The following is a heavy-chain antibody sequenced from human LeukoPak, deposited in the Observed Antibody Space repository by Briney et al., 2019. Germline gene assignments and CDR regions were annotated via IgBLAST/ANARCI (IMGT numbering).Heavy chain of an antibody. CDR3: ARARSYDFWSGSNFYYYYMDV. CDR2: ISAYNGNT. D-gene: IGHD3-3*01. Sequence: ASVKVSCKASGYTFTSYGISWVRQAPGQGLEWMGWISAYNGNTNYAQKLQGRVTMTTDTSTSTAYMELRSLRSDDTAVYYCARARSYDFWSGSNFYYYYMDVWGTGTTVTVS. J-gene: IGHJ6*03. CDR1: GYTFTSYG. V-gene: IGHV1-18*01.